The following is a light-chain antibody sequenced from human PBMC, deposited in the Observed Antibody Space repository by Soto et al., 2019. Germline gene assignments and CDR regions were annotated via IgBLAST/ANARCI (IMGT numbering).Light chain of an antibody. CDR2: DVS. Sequence: QSALTQPASVSGSPGQSITISCTGTSSDVGGSNYVSWYQQHPVKAPKLMIYDVSNRPSGVSNRFSGSKSGNTASLTISGLQAEDEADYYCSSYTSSSTLYVFGTGTKLTVL. CDR1: SSDVGGSNY. V-gene: IGLV2-14*01. J-gene: IGLJ1*01. CDR3: SSYTSSSTLYV.